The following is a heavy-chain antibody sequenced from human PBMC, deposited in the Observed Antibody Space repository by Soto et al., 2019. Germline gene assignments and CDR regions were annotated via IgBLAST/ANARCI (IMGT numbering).Heavy chain of an antibody. Sequence: QVQLVQSGAEVKKPGASLKVSCKASGYTFTNYAMHWVRQAPGQRLEWMGWFNAGNGNPKYSQKFQGRVTITRDTSASRAYMELSSLRSEDTSVDYGARVGSMHYGDYVCYWGQGTLVTVSS. V-gene: IGHV1-3*01. CDR1: GYTFTNYA. CDR2: FNAGNGNP. CDR3: ARVGSMHYGDYVCY. D-gene: IGHD4-17*01. J-gene: IGHJ4*02.